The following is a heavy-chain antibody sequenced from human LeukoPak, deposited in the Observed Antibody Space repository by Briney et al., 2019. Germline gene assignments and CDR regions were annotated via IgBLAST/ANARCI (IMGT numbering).Heavy chain of an antibody. Sequence: GGSLRLSCAASGFTFSSYSMNWVRQAPGKGLEWVAFIRYDGSNKYYADSVKGRFTISRDNSKNTLYLQMNSLRAEDTAVYYCAKDGYCSGGSCYSWNYYYYGMDVWGQGTTVTVSS. V-gene: IGHV3-30*02. CDR3: AKDGYCSGGSCYSWNYYYYGMDV. J-gene: IGHJ6*02. D-gene: IGHD2-15*01. CDR1: GFTFSSYS. CDR2: IRYDGSNK.